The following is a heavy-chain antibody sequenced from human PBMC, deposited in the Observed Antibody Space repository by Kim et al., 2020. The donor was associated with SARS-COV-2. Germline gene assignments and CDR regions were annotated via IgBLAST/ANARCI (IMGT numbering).Heavy chain of an antibody. D-gene: IGHD1-26*01. V-gene: IGHV3-33*01. CDR3: AREGSVGATTGIDY. Sequence: GGSLTLSCAASGFTFSSYGMHWVRQAPGKGLEWVAVIWYDGSNKYYADSVKGRFTISRDNSKNTLYLQMNSLRAEDTAVYYCAREGSVGATTGIDYWGQGTLVTVSS. J-gene: IGHJ4*02. CDR2: IWYDGSNK. CDR1: GFTFSSYG.